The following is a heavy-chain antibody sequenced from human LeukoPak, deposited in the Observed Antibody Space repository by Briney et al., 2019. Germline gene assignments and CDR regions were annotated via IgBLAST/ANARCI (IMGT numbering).Heavy chain of an antibody. CDR3: ATDGDIAAAANRWFDT. J-gene: IGHJ5*02. Sequence: SETLSLTCTVSGGSISSYYWSWIRQPPGKGLEWIGYIYYSGSTNYNPSLKSRVTISVDTSKNQFSLKLSSVTAADPAVYYCATDGDIAAAANRWFDTWGQGTLVTVSS. V-gene: IGHV4-59*01. CDR2: IYYSGST. CDR1: GGSISSYY. D-gene: IGHD6-13*01.